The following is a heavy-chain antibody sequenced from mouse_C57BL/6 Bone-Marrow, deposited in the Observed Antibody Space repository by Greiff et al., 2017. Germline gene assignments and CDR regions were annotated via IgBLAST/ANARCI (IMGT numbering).Heavy chain of an antibody. D-gene: IGHD2-5*01. CDR2: ILPGSGST. CDR1: GYTFTGYW. CDR3: AREGVYSNYVYWYFDV. Sequence: QVQLQQSGAELMKPGASVKLSCTATGYTFTGYWIEWVKQRPGHGLEWIGEILPGSGSTNYNEKFKGKAPFTADTSSNTASMQLSSLTTEDSAVYYGAREGVYSNYVYWYFDVWGTGTTVTVSS. V-gene: IGHV1-9*01. J-gene: IGHJ1*03.